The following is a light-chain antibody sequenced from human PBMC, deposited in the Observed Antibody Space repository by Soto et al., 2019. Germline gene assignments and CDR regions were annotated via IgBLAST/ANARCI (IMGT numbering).Light chain of an antibody. CDR3: LQYRYWPRT. CDR1: QSVGRT. CDR2: DSS. Sequence: TVMTQSPATLSVSPGEGATVSCRASQSVGRTLAWYQQNPGQAPILLIYDSSTRDTAMPARFSRSGSGREFTLTTDSLQSEDFAVDYCLQYRYWPRTFGQGTKVQIK. V-gene: IGKV3-15*01. J-gene: IGKJ1*01.